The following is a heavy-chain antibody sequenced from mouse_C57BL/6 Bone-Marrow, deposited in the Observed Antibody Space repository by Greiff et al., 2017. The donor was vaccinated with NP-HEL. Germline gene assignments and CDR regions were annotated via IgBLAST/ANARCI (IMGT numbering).Heavy chain of an antibody. D-gene: IGHD2-1*01. CDR3: ARNEGNQSWFAY. Sequence: VQLQQSGPGLVQPSQSLSITCTVSGFSLTSYGVHWVRQSPGKGLEWLGVIWSGGSTDYNAAFISRLSISKDNSKRQFFFKMNIQQADDTAKYYCARNEGNQSWFAYWGQGTLVTVSA. CDR2: IWSGGST. J-gene: IGHJ3*01. V-gene: IGHV2-2*01. CDR1: GFSLTSYG.